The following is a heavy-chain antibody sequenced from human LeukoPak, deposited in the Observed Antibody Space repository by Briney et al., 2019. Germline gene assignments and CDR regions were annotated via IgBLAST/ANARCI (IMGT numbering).Heavy chain of an antibody. CDR2: ISSSSSTI. D-gene: IGHD3-22*01. V-gene: IGHV3-48*04. CDR1: GFTFSSYS. CDR3: ARVGDDSSGYAYFDY. J-gene: IGHJ4*02. Sequence: GGSLRLSCAASGFTFSSYSMNWARQAPGKGLEWVSYISSSSSTIYYADSVKGRFTISRDNAKNSLYLQMNSLRAEDTAVYYCARVGDDSSGYAYFDYWGQGTLVTVSS.